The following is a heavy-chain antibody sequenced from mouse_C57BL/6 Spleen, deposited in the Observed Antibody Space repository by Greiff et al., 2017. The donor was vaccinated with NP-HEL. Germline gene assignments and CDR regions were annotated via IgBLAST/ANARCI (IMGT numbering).Heavy chain of an antibody. CDR1: GYTFTSYW. CDR2: IDPSDSYT. CDR3: ARRGDYDDAMDY. V-gene: IGHV1-50*01. D-gene: IGHD2-4*01. J-gene: IGHJ4*01. Sequence: QVQLQQPGAELVKPGASVKLSCKAPGYTFTSYWMQWVKQRPGQGLEWIGEIDPSDSYTNYNQKFKGKATLTVDTSSSTAYMQLSSLTSEDSAVYYCARRGDYDDAMDYWGQGTSVTVSS.